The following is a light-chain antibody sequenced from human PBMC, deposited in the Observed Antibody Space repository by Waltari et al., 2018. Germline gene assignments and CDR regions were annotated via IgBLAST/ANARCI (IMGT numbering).Light chain of an antibody. CDR1: SSDVGGYNY. J-gene: IGLJ2*01. CDR2: DVT. Sequence: QSALTQPASVSGSPGQSITIFCTGTSSDVGGYNYVSWYQQHPGKPPKLIIFDVTNRASGVSNRFSGSKSGNTAFLTISGLQTEDEADYYCSSYTSSSTQVFGGGTRLTVL. V-gene: IGLV2-14*03. CDR3: SSYTSSSTQV.